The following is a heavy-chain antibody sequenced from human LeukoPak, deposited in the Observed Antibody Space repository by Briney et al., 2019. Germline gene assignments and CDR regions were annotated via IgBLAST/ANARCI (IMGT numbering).Heavy chain of an antibody. D-gene: IGHD2-15*01. Sequence: GASVKVSCKASGGTFSSYAISWVRQAPGQGLEWMGGIIPIFGTANYAQKFQGRVTITADGSTSTAYMELSSLRSEDTAVYYCAREGYCSGGSCYLEKYFDYWGQGTLVTVSS. J-gene: IGHJ4*02. CDR3: AREGYCSGGSCYLEKYFDY. CDR1: GGTFSSYA. V-gene: IGHV1-69*13. CDR2: IIPIFGTA.